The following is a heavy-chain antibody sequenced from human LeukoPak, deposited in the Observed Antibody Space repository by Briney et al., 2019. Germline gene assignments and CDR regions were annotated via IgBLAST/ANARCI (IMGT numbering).Heavy chain of an antibody. Sequence: SETLSLTCTVSGGSISSYYWSWIRQPPGKGLEWIGYIYYSGSTNYNPSLKSRVTISVDSSKNQFSLKLSSVTAADTAVYYCARSLPRSGSYDYWGQGTLVTVSS. V-gene: IGHV4-59*01. CDR3: ARSLPRSGSYDY. CDR1: GGSISSYY. J-gene: IGHJ4*02. CDR2: IYYSGST. D-gene: IGHD1-26*01.